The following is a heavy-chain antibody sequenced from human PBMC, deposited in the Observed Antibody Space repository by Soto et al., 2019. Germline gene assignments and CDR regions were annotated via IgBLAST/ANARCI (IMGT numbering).Heavy chain of an antibody. CDR1: GFTFSSYA. Sequence: WGSLRPSCPPSGFTFSSYAMHRVRQAPAKGLEWVAVILSDARNKYYADSFKCRCTISRDNSNNTRYLQINSLGAEDTAVYYCARDGATYYDILTGYYITYSGLDVWGQGTTVTVSS. CDR3: ARDGATYYDILTGYYITYSGLDV. V-gene: IGHV3-30-3*01. J-gene: IGHJ6*02. CDR2: ILSDARNK. D-gene: IGHD3-9*01.